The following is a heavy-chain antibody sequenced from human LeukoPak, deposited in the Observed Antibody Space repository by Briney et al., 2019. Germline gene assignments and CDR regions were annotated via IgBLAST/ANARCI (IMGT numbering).Heavy chain of an antibody. V-gene: IGHV4-39*07. CDR3: ARIQGGIVVVPAAIDYYYMDV. J-gene: IGHJ6*03. D-gene: IGHD2-2*01. Sequence: SETLSLTCTVSGGSISSSSYYWGWIRQPPGKGLEWTGSIYYSGSTYYNPSLKSRVTISVDTSKNQFSLKLSSVTAADTAVYYCARIQGGIVVVPAAIDYYYMDVWGKGTTVTVSS. CDR1: GGSISSSSYY. CDR2: IYYSGST.